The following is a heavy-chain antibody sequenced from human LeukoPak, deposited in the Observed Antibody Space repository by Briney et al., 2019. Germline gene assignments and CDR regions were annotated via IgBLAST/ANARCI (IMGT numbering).Heavy chain of an antibody. CDR3: ARFGYVAAVDL. J-gene: IGHJ4*02. V-gene: IGHV3-7*01. CDR2: INPAGTET. CDR1: GFSVSAYW. D-gene: IGHD2-15*01. Sequence: PGGSLRLSCAASGFSVSAYWMKWVRQAPGTGLEWVANINPAGTETYYVDPVKGQFTISRDNAKNLLYLQMNSLRAEDTAVYYCARFGYVAAVDLWGQGTLVTVS.